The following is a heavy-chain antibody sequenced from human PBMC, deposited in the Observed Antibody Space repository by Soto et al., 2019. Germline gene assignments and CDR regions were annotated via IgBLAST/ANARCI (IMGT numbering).Heavy chain of an antibody. CDR2: ISYDGSNK. J-gene: IGHJ4*02. D-gene: IGHD5-12*01. CDR1: GFTFSSYA. Sequence: QVQLVESGGGVVQPGRSLRLSCAASGFTFSSYAMHWVRQAPGKGLEWVAVISYDGSNKYYADSVKGRLTISRDNSKNTLYLQMNSLRAEDTAVYYCARVAVEMATIHVFDYWGQGTLVTVSS. CDR3: ARVAVEMATIHVFDY. V-gene: IGHV3-30-3*01.